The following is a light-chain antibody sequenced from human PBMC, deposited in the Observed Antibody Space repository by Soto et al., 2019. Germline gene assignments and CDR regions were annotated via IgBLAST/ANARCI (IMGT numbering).Light chain of an antibody. CDR1: QRVSSN. CDR2: GAA. CDR3: QQYGSSPRWT. J-gene: IGKJ1*01. V-gene: IGKV3-20*01. Sequence: EIVMTPSPASLSVSARHALTVSCRASQRVSSNLAWYQQRPGQAPRLLIYGAASRATGIPDRFSGSGSGTDFTLTISRLEPEDFAVYYCQQYGSSPRWTFGQGTKVDIK.